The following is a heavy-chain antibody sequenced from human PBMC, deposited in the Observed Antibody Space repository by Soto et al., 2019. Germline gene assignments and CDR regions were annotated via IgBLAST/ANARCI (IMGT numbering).Heavy chain of an antibody. CDR1: GFIFENFG. J-gene: IGHJ5*02. V-gene: IGHV3-23*01. CDR2: ISGSGFKK. CDR3: AKNQGVELVPLATVDWFDP. D-gene: IGHD1-26*01. Sequence: GGSLRLSCVASGFIFENFGMSWVRQAPGKGLEWISSISGSGFKKYYADSVKGRFTISRDNSKSTVYLELNNLSAEDTAVYHCAKNQGVELVPLATVDWFDPWGQGSVVTVSS.